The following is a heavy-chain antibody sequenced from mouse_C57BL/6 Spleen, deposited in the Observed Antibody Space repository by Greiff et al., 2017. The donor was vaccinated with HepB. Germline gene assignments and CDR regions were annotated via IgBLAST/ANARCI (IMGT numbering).Heavy chain of an antibody. D-gene: IGHD2-3*01. V-gene: IGHV1-74*01. J-gene: IGHJ3*01. CDR2: IHPSDSDT. CDR3: AIEGMVPWFAY. CDR1: GYTFTSYW. Sequence: QVQLKQPGAELVKPGASVKVSCKASGYTFTSYWMHWVKQRPGQGLEWIGRIHPSDSDTNYNQKFKGKATLTVDKSSSTAYMQLSSLTSEDSAVYYCAIEGMVPWFAYWGQGTLVTVSA.